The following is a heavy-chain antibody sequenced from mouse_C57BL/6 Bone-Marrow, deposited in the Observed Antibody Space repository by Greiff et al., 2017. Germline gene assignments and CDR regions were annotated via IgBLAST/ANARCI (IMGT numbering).Heavy chain of an antibody. V-gene: IGHV1-87*01. Sequence: VQLQQSGPELARPWASVKISCQAFYTFSRRVHFAIRDTNYWMQRVTQRPGQGLEWIGAIDPGNGATSYNQKFKGKATLTADKSSSTAYMQLSSLTSEDAAVYTCASLSYRDCAMDYWGQGTSVTVSS. CDR1: YTFSRRVH. CDR3: SEDAAVYTCASLSYRDCAMDY. D-gene: IGHD2-3*01. J-gene: IGHJ4*01. CDR2: GQGLEWIG.